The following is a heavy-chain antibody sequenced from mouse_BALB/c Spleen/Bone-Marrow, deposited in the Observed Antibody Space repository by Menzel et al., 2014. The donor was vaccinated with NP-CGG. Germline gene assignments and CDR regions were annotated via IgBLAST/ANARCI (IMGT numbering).Heavy chain of an antibody. D-gene: IGHD2-1*01. Sequence: VMLVESGAELAKPGASVKMSCKASGYTFTSYWMHWVKQRPGQGLEWIGYINPSTGYTEYSQKFKDKATLTADKSSSTAYMQLSSLTSEDSAVYYCARGNYEAMDYWGQGTSVTVSS. CDR3: ARGNYEAMDY. CDR2: INPSTGYT. V-gene: IGHV1-7*01. J-gene: IGHJ4*01. CDR1: GYTFTSYW.